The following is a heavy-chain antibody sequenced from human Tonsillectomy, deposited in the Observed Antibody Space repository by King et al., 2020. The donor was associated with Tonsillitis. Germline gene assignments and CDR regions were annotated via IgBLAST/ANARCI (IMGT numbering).Heavy chain of an antibody. Sequence: QLVQSGGALVQPGGSLRLSCAASGFTFSTYSMNWVRQAPGKGLEWGSYISSSSSTKYYAESVKGRFTISRDNAKNSLYLQMNSLRDEDTAVYYCATEYGDFPDYWGQGTLVTVSS. CDR2: ISSSSSTK. J-gene: IGHJ4*02. V-gene: IGHV3-48*02. D-gene: IGHD4-17*01. CDR3: ATEYGDFPDY. CDR1: GFTFSTYS.